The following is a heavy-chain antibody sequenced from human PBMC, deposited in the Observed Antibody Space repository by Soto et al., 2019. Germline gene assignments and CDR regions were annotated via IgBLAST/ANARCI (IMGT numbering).Heavy chain of an antibody. Sequence: SETLSLTCVVSSGSISGYYWSWIRQTPGKGLEWVGNVHYSGSTNYNPSPKSRVTISLDTSMNQFSLKLKSVTPADTAVYYCARVRGYMDGSPFDYWGHGSLVTVSS. J-gene: IGHJ4*01. V-gene: IGHV4-59*01. CDR1: SGSISGYY. CDR2: VHYSGST. D-gene: IGHD5-18*01. CDR3: ARVRGYMDGSPFDY.